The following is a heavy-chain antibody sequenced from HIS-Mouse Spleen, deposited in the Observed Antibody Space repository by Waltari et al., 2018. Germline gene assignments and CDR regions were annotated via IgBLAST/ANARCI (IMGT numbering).Heavy chain of an antibody. Sequence: QVQLQESGPGLVKPSETLSLTCTVSGYSISSGYYWGWIRQPPGKGLEWIGSIYHSGSTYYNPSLKSRVTISVDTSKNQFSLKLSSVTAADTAVYYCARWGLVRPYYFDYWGQGTLVTVSS. V-gene: IGHV4-38-2*02. CDR2: IYHSGST. CDR1: GYSISSGYY. CDR3: ARWGLVRPYYFDY. D-gene: IGHD3-9*01. J-gene: IGHJ4*02.